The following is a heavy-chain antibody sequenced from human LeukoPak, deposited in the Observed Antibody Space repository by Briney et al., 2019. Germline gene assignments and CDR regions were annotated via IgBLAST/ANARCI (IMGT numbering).Heavy chain of an antibody. CDR2: ISSSSSYI. D-gene: IGHD6-19*01. CDR1: GFTFSSYS. CDR3: ARGTYSSGWYEGYFDY. V-gene: IGHV3-21*01. Sequence: GGSLRLSCAASGFTFSSYSMNWVRQAPGKGLEWVSSISSSSSYIYYADSVKGRFTTSRDNAKNSLYLQMNSLRAEDTAVYYCARGTYSSGWYEGYFDYWGQGTLVTVSS. J-gene: IGHJ4*02.